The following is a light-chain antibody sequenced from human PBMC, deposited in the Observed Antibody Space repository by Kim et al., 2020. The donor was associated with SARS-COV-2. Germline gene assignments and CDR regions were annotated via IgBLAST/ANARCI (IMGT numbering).Light chain of an antibody. CDR2: QDS. J-gene: IGLJ2*01. Sequence: SYGLTQPPSVSVSPGQTASITCSGDKLGDKYACWYQQKPGQSPVLVIYQDSKRPSGIPERFSGSNSGNTATLTISGPQAMDEADYYCQAWDSSTVVFGGG. CDR3: QAWDSSTVV. CDR1: KLGDKY. V-gene: IGLV3-1*01.